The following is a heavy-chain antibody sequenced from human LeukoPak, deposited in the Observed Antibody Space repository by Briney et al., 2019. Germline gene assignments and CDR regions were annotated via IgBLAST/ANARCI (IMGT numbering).Heavy chain of an antibody. CDR3: ARDLQFYYDSSGYYYPSHYFDY. CDR2: IYSSGST. J-gene: IGHJ4*02. D-gene: IGHD3-22*01. Sequence: SSETLSLTCTVSGGSISSGSYYWNWIRQPAGKGLEWIGRIYSSGSTNYNPSLKSRVTISVDTSKNQFSLKLSSVTAADTAVYYCARDLQFYYDSSGYYYPSHYFDYWGQGTLVTVSS. V-gene: IGHV4-61*02. CDR1: GGSISSGSYY.